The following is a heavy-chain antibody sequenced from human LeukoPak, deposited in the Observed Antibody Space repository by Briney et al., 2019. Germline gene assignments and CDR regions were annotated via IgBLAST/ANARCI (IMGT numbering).Heavy chain of an antibody. CDR2: IRYDGSNK. CDR3: AKDLITIFGVVNPTPFDP. CDR1: GFTFSSYG. D-gene: IGHD3-3*01. Sequence: PGGSLRLSCAASGFTFSSYGMHWVRPAPGKGLEWVAFIRYDGSNKYYADSVKGRFTISRDNSKNTLYLQMNSLRAEDTAVYYCAKDLITIFGVVNPTPFDPWGQGTLVTVSS. J-gene: IGHJ5*02. V-gene: IGHV3-30*02.